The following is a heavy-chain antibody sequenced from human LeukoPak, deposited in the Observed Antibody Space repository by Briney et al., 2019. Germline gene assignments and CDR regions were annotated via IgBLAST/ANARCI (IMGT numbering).Heavy chain of an antibody. CDR3: ARESNYRGNAFDI. Sequence: PGGSLRLSCAASGFTFSSYAMHWVRQAPGKGLEWVAVISYDGSNKYYADSVKGRFPISRDNSKNTLYLQMNSLRAEDTAVYYCARESNYRGNAFDIWGQGTMVTVSS. CDR2: ISYDGSNK. V-gene: IGHV3-30-3*01. D-gene: IGHD4-11*01. J-gene: IGHJ3*02. CDR1: GFTFSSYA.